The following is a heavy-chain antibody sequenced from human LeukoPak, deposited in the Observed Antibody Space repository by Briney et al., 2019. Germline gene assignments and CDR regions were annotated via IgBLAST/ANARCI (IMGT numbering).Heavy chain of an antibody. CDR3: ARDARYCSGGSCCDY. CDR1: GFTFSSYS. J-gene: IGHJ4*02. CDR2: ISSSSSYI. D-gene: IGHD2-15*01. Sequence: PGGSLRLSRAASGFTFSSYSMNWVRQAPGKGLEWVSSISSSSSYIYYADSVKGRFTIYRDNAKNSLYLQMNSLRAEDTAVYYCARDARYCSGGSCCDYWGQGTLVTVSS. V-gene: IGHV3-21*01.